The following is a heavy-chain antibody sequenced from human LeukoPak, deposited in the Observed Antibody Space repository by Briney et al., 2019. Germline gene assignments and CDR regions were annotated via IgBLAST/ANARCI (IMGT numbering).Heavy chain of an antibody. CDR1: GYSISSGYY. J-gene: IGHJ4*02. CDR3: ARDRDGYNSHFDY. D-gene: IGHD5-24*01. Sequence: SETLSLTCTVSGYSISSGYYWGWIRQPPGKGLEWIGSIYHSGSTYSNPSLRSRVTISVDTSKNQVSLKLSSVTAADTAVYYCARDRDGYNSHFDYWGQGTLVTVSS. CDR2: IYHSGST. V-gene: IGHV4-38-2*02.